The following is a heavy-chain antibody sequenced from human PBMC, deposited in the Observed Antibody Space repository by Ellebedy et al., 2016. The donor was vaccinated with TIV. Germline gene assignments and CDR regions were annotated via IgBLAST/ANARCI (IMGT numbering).Heavy chain of an antibody. CDR1: GFTFDDYA. CDR2: ISWNSGSI. CDR3: AKSDWFDP. Sequence: GGSLRLXXAASGFTFDDYAMHWVRQAPGKGLEWVSGISWNSGSIGYADSVKGRFTISRDNAKNSLYLQMNSLRAEDTAVYYCAKSDWFDPWGQGTLVTVSS. V-gene: IGHV3-9*01. J-gene: IGHJ5*02.